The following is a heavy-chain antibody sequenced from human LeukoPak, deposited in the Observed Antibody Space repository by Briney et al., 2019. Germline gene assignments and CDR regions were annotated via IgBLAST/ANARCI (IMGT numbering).Heavy chain of an antibody. CDR3: ARDGTYYDFWSGYLHNWFDP. J-gene: IGHJ5*02. D-gene: IGHD3-3*01. CDR2: INPNSGGT. CDR1: GYTFTGYY. Sequence: ASVKVSCKASGYTFTGYYMHWVRQAPGQGLEWMGWINPNSGGTNYAQKFQGRVTMTRDTSISTAYMELSRLRSDDTAVYYCARDGTYYDFWSGYLHNWFDPWGQGTLVTVSS. V-gene: IGHV1-2*02.